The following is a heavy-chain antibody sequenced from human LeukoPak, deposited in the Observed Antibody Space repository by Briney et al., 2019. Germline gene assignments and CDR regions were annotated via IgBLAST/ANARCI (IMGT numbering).Heavy chain of an antibody. D-gene: IGHD3-10*01. CDR3: ARGPESGAFDI. J-gene: IGHJ3*02. CDR2: INPNTGGT. Sequence: ASVKVSCKASGYSFTAYYIHWMRQAPGQGLEWMGDINPNTGGTNYAQEFRGRVSLTRDTSISTAYMELSRLRSDDTAVYYCARGPESGAFDIWGQGTMVTVSS. V-gene: IGHV1-2*02. CDR1: GYSFTAYY.